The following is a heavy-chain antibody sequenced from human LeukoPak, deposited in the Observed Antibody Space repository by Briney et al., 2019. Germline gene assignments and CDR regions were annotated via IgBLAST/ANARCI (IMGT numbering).Heavy chain of an antibody. CDR1: GFTFSSYA. D-gene: IGHD2-2*01. J-gene: IGHJ4*02. Sequence: GGSLRLSCAASGFTFSSYAMSWVRQAPGKGLEWVSAISGSGGSTYYADSVKGRFTISRDNSKNTLYLQMNGLRAEDTAVYYCAKDAVVPAVTPFYFDYWGQGTLVTVSS. CDR2: ISGSGGST. V-gene: IGHV3-23*01. CDR3: AKDAVVPAVTPFYFDY.